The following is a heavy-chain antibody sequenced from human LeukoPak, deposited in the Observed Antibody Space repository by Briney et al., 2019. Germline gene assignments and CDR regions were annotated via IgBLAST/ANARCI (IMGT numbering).Heavy chain of an antibody. CDR3: ASGGAYSSGWYGGDY. D-gene: IGHD6-19*01. CDR2: IYSGGST. Sequence: GGSPRLSCAASGFTVSSNYMSWVRQAPGKGLEWVSVIYSGGSTYYADSVKGRFTISRHNSKNTLYLQMNSLRAEDTAVYYCASGGAYSSGWYGGDYWGQGTLVTVSS. CDR1: GFTVSSNY. V-gene: IGHV3-53*04. J-gene: IGHJ4*02.